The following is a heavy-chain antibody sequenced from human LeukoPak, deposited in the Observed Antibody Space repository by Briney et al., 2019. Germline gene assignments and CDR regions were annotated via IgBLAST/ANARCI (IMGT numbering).Heavy chain of an antibody. Sequence: GASVKVSCKASGGTFSSYAISWVRQAPGQGLEWMGRIIPIFGIANYAQKFQGRVTITADKSTSTAYMELSSLRSEDTAVYYRAKGYCSGGSCYPGMDVWGQGTTVTVSS. V-gene: IGHV1-69*04. D-gene: IGHD2-15*01. CDR1: GGTFSSYA. CDR3: AKGYCSGGSCYPGMDV. CDR2: IIPIFGIA. J-gene: IGHJ6*02.